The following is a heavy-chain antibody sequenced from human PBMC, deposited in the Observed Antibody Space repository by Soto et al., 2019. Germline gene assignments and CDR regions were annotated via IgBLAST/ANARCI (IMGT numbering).Heavy chain of an antibody. V-gene: IGHV4-34*01. D-gene: IGHD1-26*01. J-gene: IGHJ4*02. Sequence: SETLSLTCAVYGGYFSGYYWSWIRQPPGKGLEWIGEINHRGSTNYNPSLKSRVTISVDTSKNQFSLKLSSVTAADTAVYYCARGPQGRGGSYCYFDYWGQGTLVTVSS. CDR1: GGYFSGYY. CDR3: ARGPQGRGGSYCYFDY. CDR2: INHRGST.